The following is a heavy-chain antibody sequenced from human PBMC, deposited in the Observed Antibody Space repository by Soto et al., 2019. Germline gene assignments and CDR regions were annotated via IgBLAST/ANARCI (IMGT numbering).Heavy chain of an antibody. CDR3: ARENYYDSSGYYYVSAFDI. CDR1: GYTFTSYG. V-gene: IGHV1-18*01. Sequence: ASVKVSCKASGYTFTSYGISWVRQAPGQGLEWMGWISAYNGNTNYAQKLQGRVTMTTDTSTSTAYMELRSLRSDDTAVYYCARENYYDSSGYYYVSAFDIWGQGTMVTVSS. J-gene: IGHJ3*02. D-gene: IGHD3-22*01. CDR2: ISAYNGNT.